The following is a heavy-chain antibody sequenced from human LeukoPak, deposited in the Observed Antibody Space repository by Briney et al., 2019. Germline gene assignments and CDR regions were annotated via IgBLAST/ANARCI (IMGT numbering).Heavy chain of an antibody. V-gene: IGHV3-7*05. CDR3: ARDPANTPPFDY. J-gene: IGHJ4*02. CDR1: GFTFSTFW. Sequence: GGSLRLSCAASGFTFSTFWMSWVRQAPGKGLEWVAHIKQDGSEKYYVDSVKGRFTISRDNAKNSVYLQMNSLRAEDTAVYYCARDPANTPPFDYWGQGTLVTVSS. D-gene: IGHD4/OR15-4a*01. CDR2: IKQDGSEK.